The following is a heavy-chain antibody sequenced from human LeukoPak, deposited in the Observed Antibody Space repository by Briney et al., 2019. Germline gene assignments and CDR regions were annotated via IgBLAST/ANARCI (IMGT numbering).Heavy chain of an antibody. Sequence: KPSETLSLTCTVSGGSISSYYWSWIRQPPGKGLEWIGYIYYSGSTNYNPSLKSRVTISVDTSKNQFSLKLSSVTAADTAVYYCARGEVEMATIPFDNWGQGTLVTVSS. CDR2: IYYSGST. D-gene: IGHD5-24*01. CDR3: ARGEVEMATIPFDN. J-gene: IGHJ4*02. CDR1: GGSISSYY. V-gene: IGHV4-59*01.